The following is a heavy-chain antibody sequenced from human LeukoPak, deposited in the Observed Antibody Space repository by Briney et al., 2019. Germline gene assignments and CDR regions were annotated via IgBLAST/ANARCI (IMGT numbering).Heavy chain of an antibody. V-gene: IGHV4-39*07. Sequence: SETLSLTCTVSGVSLSSSDHYWGWIRQPPGKGLEWIRNIYYTGSTDYNPSLRGRVAISVDTSKNQVSLKVSSVTAADTAVYCCTTNGWYCLDHWGQGALVTVSS. CDR2: IYYTGST. D-gene: IGHD6-19*01. J-gene: IGHJ1*01. CDR1: GVSLSSSDHY. CDR3: TTNGWYCLDH.